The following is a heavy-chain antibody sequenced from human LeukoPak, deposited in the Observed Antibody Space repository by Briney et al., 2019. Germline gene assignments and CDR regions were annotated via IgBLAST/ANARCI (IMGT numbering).Heavy chain of an antibody. Sequence: GGSLRLSCAASGFTVSSNYMSWVSQAPGKGLEWVSSISSGSRRIHYADSMRGRFTISRDNAKSSVYLQMHNLRVEDTATYFCARVVLDHFWGRGTLVTVSS. CDR3: ARVVLDHF. D-gene: IGHD6-6*01. CDR2: ISSGSRRI. CDR1: GFTVSSNY. V-gene: IGHV3-21*06. J-gene: IGHJ4*02.